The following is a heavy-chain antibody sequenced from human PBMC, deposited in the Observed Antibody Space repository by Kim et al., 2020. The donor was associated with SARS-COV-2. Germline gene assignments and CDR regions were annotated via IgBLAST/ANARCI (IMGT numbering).Heavy chain of an antibody. J-gene: IGHJ6*02. CDR2: ISGSGDGT. Sequence: GGSLRLSCAASGFTFNNYVMSWVRQAPGKGLEWVSAISGSGDGTYYADSVKARFTISRDNSKNTLYLQMNSLRAEDTAVYYCAKVLSGVSLMDVWGQGTSISVSS. CDR1: GFTFNNYV. CDR3: AKVLSGVSLMDV. V-gene: IGHV3-23*01. D-gene: IGHD7-27*01.